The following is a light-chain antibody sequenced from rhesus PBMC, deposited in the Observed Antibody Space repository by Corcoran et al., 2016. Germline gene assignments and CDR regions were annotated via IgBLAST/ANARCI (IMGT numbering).Light chain of an antibody. CDR3: QHNYGTPYS. V-gene: IGKV1-74*01. Sequence: DIQMTQSPSSLSASVGDRVTIPCRASENVNNYLNWYQQKPGKALKLLIYKASTLQSGVPSRFSGSGSGTDYTFTISSLQSEDVATYYCQHNYGTPYSFGQGTKVEIK. CDR1: ENVNNY. J-gene: IGKJ2*01. CDR2: KAS.